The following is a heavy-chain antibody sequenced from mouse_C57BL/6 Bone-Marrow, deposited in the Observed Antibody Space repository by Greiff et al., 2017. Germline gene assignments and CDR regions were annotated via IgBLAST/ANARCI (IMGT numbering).Heavy chain of an antibody. Sequence: QVQLQQPGAELVKPGASVKLSCKASGYTFTSYWMHWVKQRPGQGLEWIGMIHPNSGSTNYNEKFKSKATLTVDKSSSTAYMQLRSVTSEDSAVYYCANYCNYYAMDYWGQGTSVTVSS. D-gene: IGHD2-1*01. CDR1: GYTFTSYW. CDR2: IHPNSGST. CDR3: ANYCNYYAMDY. J-gene: IGHJ4*01. V-gene: IGHV1-64*01.